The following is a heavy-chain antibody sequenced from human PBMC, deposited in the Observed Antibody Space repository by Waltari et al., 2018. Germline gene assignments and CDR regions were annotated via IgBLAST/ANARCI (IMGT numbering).Heavy chain of an antibody. CDR2: ISYDGSNK. Sequence: SCAASGFTFSSYAMHWVRQAPGKGLEWVAVISYDGSNKYYADSVKGRFTISRDNSKNTLYLQMNSLRAEDTAVYYCARDEQAASYYYYYYMDVWGKGTTVTISS. J-gene: IGHJ6*03. CDR1: GFTFSSYA. CDR3: ARDEQAASYYYYYYMDV. D-gene: IGHD6-13*01. V-gene: IGHV3-30-3*01.